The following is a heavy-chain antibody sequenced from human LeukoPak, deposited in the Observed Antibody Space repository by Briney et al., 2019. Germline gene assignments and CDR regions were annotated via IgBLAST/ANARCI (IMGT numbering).Heavy chain of an antibody. Sequence: SETLSLTCTVSGGSISSSSYYWGWIRQPPGKGLEWIGSIYYSGSTYYNPSLKSRVTISVDTSKNQFSLKLSSVTAADTAVYYCARDRMVRGVIGYVGYYYYMDVWGKGTTVTVSS. J-gene: IGHJ6*03. CDR3: ARDRMVRGVIGYVGYYYYMDV. V-gene: IGHV4-39*07. CDR1: GGSISSSSYY. D-gene: IGHD3-10*01. CDR2: IYYSGST.